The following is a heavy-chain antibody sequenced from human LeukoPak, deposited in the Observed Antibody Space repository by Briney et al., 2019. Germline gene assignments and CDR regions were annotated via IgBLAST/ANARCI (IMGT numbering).Heavy chain of an antibody. V-gene: IGHV3-30*18. Sequence: GGSLRLSCAASGFTFSSYGMHWVRQAPGKGLEWVAVISYDGSNKYYADSVKGRFTISRDNSKNTLYLQMNSLRAEDTAVYYCAKGQMVRRIGFDPWGQGTLVTVSS. CDR3: AKGQMVRRIGFDP. D-gene: IGHD3-10*01. CDR2: ISYDGSNK. J-gene: IGHJ5*02. CDR1: GFTFSSYG.